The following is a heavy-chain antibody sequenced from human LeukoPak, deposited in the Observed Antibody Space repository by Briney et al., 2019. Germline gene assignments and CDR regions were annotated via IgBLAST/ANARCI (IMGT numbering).Heavy chain of an antibody. V-gene: IGHV3-21*01. D-gene: IGHD3-9*01. J-gene: IGHJ4*02. Sequence: GSLRLSCAASGFTFNTFNMNWVRQAPGKGLGWVSSITSGGDYIYYADSVKGRFTTSRDNAKNSLSLQLNSLRVEDMAVYYCARGHYDVLAASYKWTPDYWGQGTLVTVSS. CDR3: ARGHYDVLAASYKWTPDY. CDR1: GFTFNTFN. CDR2: ITSGGDYI.